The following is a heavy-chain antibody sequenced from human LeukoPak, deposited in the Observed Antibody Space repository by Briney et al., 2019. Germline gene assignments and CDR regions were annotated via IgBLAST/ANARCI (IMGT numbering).Heavy chain of an antibody. Sequence: PGGSLRLSCAASGFTFSSYGMSWVRQAPGKGLEGVSSINSDSIWIYYADSVRGRFTISRDNTRNSLYLQMNSLRVEDTAVYYCARDAGGRTQREGWFDPWGQGTLVTVSS. V-gene: IGHV3-21*01. D-gene: IGHD1-26*01. CDR1: GFTFSSYG. CDR2: INSDSIWI. CDR3: ARDAGGRTQREGWFDP. J-gene: IGHJ5*02.